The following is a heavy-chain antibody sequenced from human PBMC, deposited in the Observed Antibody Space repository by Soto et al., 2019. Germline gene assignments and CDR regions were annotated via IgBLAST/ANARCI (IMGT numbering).Heavy chain of an antibody. D-gene: IGHD1-1*01. J-gene: IGHJ4*02. Sequence: GESLKISCKASGYSSANFWIGWVRQMPGKGLEWMGFIHLGGSETRYVPSFQDQVTISAAKSINTAYLQWSSLRASDTAMFYCAIGTHGNRYYDYLGQGTLVTVSS. CDR1: GYSSANFW. CDR2: IHLGGSET. CDR3: AIGTHGNRYYDY. V-gene: IGHV5-51*01.